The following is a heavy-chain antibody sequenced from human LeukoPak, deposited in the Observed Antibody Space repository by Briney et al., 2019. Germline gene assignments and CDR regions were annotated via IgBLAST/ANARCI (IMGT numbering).Heavy chain of an antibody. CDR1: GFTFSSYA. CDR3: ARDVVGATGFDY. D-gene: IGHD1-26*01. J-gene: IGHJ4*02. CDR2: VSGGGDNS. Sequence: GGSLRLSCAASGFTFSSYAMTWVRQAPGKGLQWVSTVSGGGDNSYFADSVKGRFTISRDNAKNSLYLQMNSLRAEDTAVYYCARDVVGATGFDYWGQGTLVTVSS. V-gene: IGHV3-23*01.